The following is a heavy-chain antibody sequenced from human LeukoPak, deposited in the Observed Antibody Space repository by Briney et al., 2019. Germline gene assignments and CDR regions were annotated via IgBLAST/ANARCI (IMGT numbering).Heavy chain of an antibody. CDR3: ARFSVLGPHVQFDY. V-gene: IGHV3-33*01. J-gene: IGHJ4*02. D-gene: IGHD3-16*01. CDR2: IWYDGSNK. Sequence: GGSLRLSCAASGFTFSSYGMPWVRQAPGKGLQWVAVIWYDGSNKYYADSVKGRFTISRDNSKNTLYLHMNSLRAEDTAVYYCARFSVLGPHVQFDYWGQGTLVTVSS. CDR1: GFTFSSYG.